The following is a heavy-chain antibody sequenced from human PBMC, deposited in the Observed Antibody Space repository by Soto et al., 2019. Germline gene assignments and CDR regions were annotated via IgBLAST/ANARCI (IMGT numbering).Heavy chain of an antibody. D-gene: IGHD2-8*01. J-gene: IGHJ6*02. CDR3: ARGDSTDCSNGVCSFFYNHDMDV. V-gene: IGHV1-2*04. Sequence: ASVKIYCEALGYSITDYNIHWVRQAPGQGLEWLGRINPKSGGTSTAQKFQGWVTMTTDTSISTASMELTRLTSDDTAIYYCARGDSTDCSNGVCSFFYNHDMDVWG. CDR1: GYSITDYN. CDR2: INPKSGGT.